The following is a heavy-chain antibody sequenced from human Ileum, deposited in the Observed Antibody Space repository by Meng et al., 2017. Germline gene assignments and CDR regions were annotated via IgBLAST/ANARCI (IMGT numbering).Heavy chain of an antibody. D-gene: IGHD3-10*01. CDR2: ISNSGKT. CDR3: ARERIRELGLFDS. V-gene: IGHV4-4*02. Sequence: QLQPQESGPGLLQPWGTLSLACAVSGDSIGNSKWWSWLRQPPGKGLEWIGEISNSGKTVYSPSLKSRVRISLDKSNNQFSLTLNSVTAADTAMYYCARERIRELGLFDSWGQGTLVTVSS. CDR1: GDSIGNSKW. J-gene: IGHJ4*02.